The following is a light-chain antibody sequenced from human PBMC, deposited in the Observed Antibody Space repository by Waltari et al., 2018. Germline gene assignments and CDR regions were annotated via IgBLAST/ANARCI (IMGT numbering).Light chain of an antibody. CDR3: QQYNNWPWM. CDR2: GAS. CDR1: QSVSFN. V-gene: IGKV3-15*01. Sequence: EIVMTQSPATLSVSPGERVTLSCRSSQSVSFNLAWYQQKPGQAPRLLIYGASTRATGIPARFSGSGSGTEFTLTISSLQSEDFAVYNCQQYNNWPWMFGQGTKVEIK. J-gene: IGKJ1*01.